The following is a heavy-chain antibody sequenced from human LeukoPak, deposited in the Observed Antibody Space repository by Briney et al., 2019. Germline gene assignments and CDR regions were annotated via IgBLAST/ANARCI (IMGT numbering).Heavy chain of an antibody. CDR1: GFIFSNFD. CDR3: ARGGLESPWSCYNAPDF. D-gene: IGHD3-10*01. Sequence: TGGSLRLSCAASGFIFSNFDMHWVRQAPGKGLEYVSSINAGGGSTYYAASVKGRFTISRDAVKDTLYLQMGSVRIEDTAVYYCARGGLESPWSCYNAPDFWGQGTLVAVSS. J-gene: IGHJ4*02. CDR2: INAGGGST. V-gene: IGHV3-64*02.